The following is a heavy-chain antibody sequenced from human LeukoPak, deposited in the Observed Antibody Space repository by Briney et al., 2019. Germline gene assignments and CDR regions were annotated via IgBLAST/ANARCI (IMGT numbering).Heavy chain of an antibody. J-gene: IGHJ5*02. CDR2: VYYSGST. CDR3: ARETYNWNSNWFDP. CDR1: GGSISSTSHY. Sequence: ASETLSLTCTVSGGSISSTSHYWGWIRQPPGKGLEWIGSVYYSGSTNYNPSLKSRVTISVDTSKNQFSLKLSSVTAADTAVYYCARETYNWNSNWFDPWGQGTLVTVSS. V-gene: IGHV4-39*07. D-gene: IGHD1-7*01.